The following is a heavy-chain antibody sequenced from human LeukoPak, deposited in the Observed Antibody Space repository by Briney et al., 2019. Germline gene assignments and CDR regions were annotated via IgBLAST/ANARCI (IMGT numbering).Heavy chain of an antibody. D-gene: IGHD6-6*01. J-gene: IGHJ5*02. CDR2: IYSSGNT. CDR3: ARDSSRSYNWFDP. CDR1: GGSISTGSYC. Sequence: PSETLSLTCTVSGGSISTGSYCGSWIRQPAGKVLEWIGHIYSSGNTNYNPSLKSRVTISVDTSKNQFSLNLRSVTAADTAVCYCARDSSRSYNWFDPWGQGTLVTVSS. V-gene: IGHV4-61*10.